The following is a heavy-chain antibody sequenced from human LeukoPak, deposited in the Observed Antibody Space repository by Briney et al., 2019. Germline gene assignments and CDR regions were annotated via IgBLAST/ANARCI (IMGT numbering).Heavy chain of an antibody. J-gene: IGHJ5*02. Sequence: SETLSLTCTVSGGSISSYYWSWLRQPPGKGLEGLGYIYYSGSTNYNPSLKSRVTISVDTSKNQFSLKLSSVTAADTAVYYCARDGGVWSSNWFDPWGQGTLVTVSS. CDR1: GGSISSYY. V-gene: IGHV4-59*12. CDR3: ARDGGVWSSNWFDP. D-gene: IGHD3-3*01. CDR2: IYYSGST.